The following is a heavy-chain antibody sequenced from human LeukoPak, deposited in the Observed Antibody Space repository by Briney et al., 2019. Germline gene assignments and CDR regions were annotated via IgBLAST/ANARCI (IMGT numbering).Heavy chain of an antibody. J-gene: IGHJ4*02. CDR1: GFTFSSYG. D-gene: IGHD6-6*01. CDR2: IRYDGSNK. Sequence: GGSLRLSCAASGFTFSSYGMHWVRQAPGKGLEWVAFIRYDGSNKYYADSVKGRFTISRDNSKNTLYLQMNSLRAEDTAVYYCAKIFVAARPNGGDYWGQGTLVTVSS. V-gene: IGHV3-30*02. CDR3: AKIFVAARPNGGDY.